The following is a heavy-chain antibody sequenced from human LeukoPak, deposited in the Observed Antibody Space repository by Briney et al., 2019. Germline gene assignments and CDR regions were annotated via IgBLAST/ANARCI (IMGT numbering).Heavy chain of an antibody. V-gene: IGHV1-2*02. CDR2: INPNSGGT. CDR1: GYSFTGCY. Sequence: GASVKVSCKAPGYSFTGCYMHWVRQAPGQGLEWMGWINPNSGGTNYAQKFQGRVTMTRDTSISTAYMELSRLRYDDTAVYYCARDPIAAAGLPGDYWGQGTLVTVSS. D-gene: IGHD6-13*01. J-gene: IGHJ4*02. CDR3: ARDPIAAAGLPGDY.